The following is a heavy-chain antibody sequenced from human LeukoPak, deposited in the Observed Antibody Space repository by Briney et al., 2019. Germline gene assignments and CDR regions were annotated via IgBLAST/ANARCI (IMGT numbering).Heavy chain of an antibody. J-gene: IGHJ3*02. Sequence: GGSLRLSCAASGFTFSRCRMNWVRLAPGKGLEWVSHISRSSSTIYYGDSVKGRFTISRDNAKNSLYLQMNSLRDEDTAVYYCARDLYDSSGYYSVAFDIWGQGTMVTVSS. CDR1: GFTFSRCR. CDR2: ISRSSSTI. D-gene: IGHD3-22*01. V-gene: IGHV3-48*02. CDR3: ARDLYDSSGYYSVAFDI.